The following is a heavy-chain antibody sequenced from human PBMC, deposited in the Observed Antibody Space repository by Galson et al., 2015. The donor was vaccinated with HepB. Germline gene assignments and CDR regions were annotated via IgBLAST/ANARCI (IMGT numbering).Heavy chain of an antibody. D-gene: IGHD7-27*01. CDR2: TYYRSQWSN. J-gene: IGHJ4*02. CDR1: GDSVSSNSVG. V-gene: IGHV6-1*01. Sequence: CAISGDSVSSNSVGWNWIRQSPSRGLEWLGRTYYRSQWSNDYAVSVKSRITIYADTSKNQVSLQLKSVTPEDTAVYYCAKPIHLGRGFDSWGQGTLVTVSS. CDR3: AKPIHLGRGFDS.